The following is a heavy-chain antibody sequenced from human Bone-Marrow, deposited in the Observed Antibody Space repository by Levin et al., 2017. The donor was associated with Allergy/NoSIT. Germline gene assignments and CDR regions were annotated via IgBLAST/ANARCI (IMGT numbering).Heavy chain of an antibody. CDR2: INDSGGS. V-gene: IGHV4-34*01. Sequence: KPSETLSLTCAVYDGSFGGSSWSWIRQPPGKGLEWIGEINDSGGSNSKPSLKSRVTISLDTSKNMFSLKLSSVTAADTAVYYCAKYSYGSFDSWGQGTLVIVSS. CDR3: AKYSYGSFDS. J-gene: IGHJ4*02. CDR1: DGSFGGSS. D-gene: IGHD3-10*01.